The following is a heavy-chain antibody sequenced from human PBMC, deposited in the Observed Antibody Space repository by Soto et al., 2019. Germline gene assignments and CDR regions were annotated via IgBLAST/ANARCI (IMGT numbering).Heavy chain of an antibody. V-gene: IGHV1-69*06. CDR2: ITPVFGTP. CDR3: PIDLPSLEVRSFVMGV. J-gene: IGHJ6*02. CDR1: GGTFSSYR. D-gene: IGHD3-10*01. Sequence: QVQLVQSGAEVKKPGSSVKVSCKVSGGTFSSYRFSWVRQAPGQGLEWMGGITPVFGTPDYAQKFQGRVTATAYISTNNAYLELSTLTSEDTVFYYCPIDLPSLEVRSFVMGVWGQGPTVTVSS.